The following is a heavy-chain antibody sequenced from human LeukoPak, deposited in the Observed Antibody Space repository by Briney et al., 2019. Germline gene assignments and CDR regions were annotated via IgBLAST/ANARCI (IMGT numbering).Heavy chain of an antibody. CDR2: IYPGDSDT. V-gene: IGHV5-51*01. CDR3: VRLSTTPGTYFDY. Sequence: GESLKISCKGSGYSFTSYWIGWVRQMPGKGLERMGIIYPGDSDTRYSPSFQGQVTISADKSISTAYLQGSSLQASDTAMYYCVRLSTTPGTYFDYWGQGTLVTVSS. CDR1: GYSFTSYW. J-gene: IGHJ4*02. D-gene: IGHD1/OR15-1a*01.